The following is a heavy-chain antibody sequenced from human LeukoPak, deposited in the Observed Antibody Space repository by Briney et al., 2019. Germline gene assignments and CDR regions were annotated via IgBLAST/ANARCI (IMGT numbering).Heavy chain of an antibody. CDR2: ISSSSSYI. V-gene: IGHV3-21*01. Sequence: GGSLRLSCAASGFTFSSYSMNWVRQAPGKGLEWVSSISSSSSYIYYADSVKGRFTISRDNAKNSLYLQMNSLRAEDTAVYYCARERATSSAFGWFDPWGQGTLVTVSS. D-gene: IGHD1-26*01. J-gene: IGHJ5*02. CDR3: ARERATSSAFGWFDP. CDR1: GFTFSSYS.